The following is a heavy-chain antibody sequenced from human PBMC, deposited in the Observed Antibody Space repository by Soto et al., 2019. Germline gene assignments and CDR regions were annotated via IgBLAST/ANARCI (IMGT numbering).Heavy chain of an antibody. V-gene: IGHV4-30-4*08. CDR3: ARAASQNNWFDP. CDR1: GGSVRSNTYY. Sequence: PSETLSLTCSVSGGSVRSNTYYWAWIRQPPGKGLEWIGYIYYSGSTYYNPSLKSRVTISVDTSKNQFSLKLSSVTAADTAVYYCARAASQNNWFDPWGQGTLVTVSS. J-gene: IGHJ5*02. D-gene: IGHD6-6*01. CDR2: IYYSGST.